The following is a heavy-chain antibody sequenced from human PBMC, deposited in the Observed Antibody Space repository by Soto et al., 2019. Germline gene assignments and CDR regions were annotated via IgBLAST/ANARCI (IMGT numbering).Heavy chain of an antibody. D-gene: IGHD3-9*01. Sequence: ASVKVSCKASGHTFTSYYMHWVRQAPGQGLEWIGIINLSAGSTSYEQRFQGRVTITRDTSTSTVYMDMSSLRSANTAVDYCASRDTDILITYSYSMDAWGQGTTVTVSS. CDR1: GHTFTSYY. CDR2: INLSAGST. J-gene: IGHJ6*02. CDR3: ASRDTDILITYSYSMDA. V-gene: IGHV1-46*01.